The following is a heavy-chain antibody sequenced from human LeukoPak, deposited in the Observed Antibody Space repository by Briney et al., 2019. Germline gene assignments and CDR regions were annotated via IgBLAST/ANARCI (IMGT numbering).Heavy chain of an antibody. CDR3: ATPGKKNYDFWSGYNRAGRTLDY. V-gene: IGHV1-24*01. CDR2: FDPEDGET. D-gene: IGHD3-3*01. Sequence: GASVKVSCKVSGYTLTELSMHWVRQAPGKGLEWMGGFDPEDGETIYAQKFQGRVTMTEDTSTDTAYMELSSLRSEDTAVYYCATPGKKNYDFWSGYNRAGRTLDYWGQGTLVTVSS. CDR1: GYTLTELS. J-gene: IGHJ4*02.